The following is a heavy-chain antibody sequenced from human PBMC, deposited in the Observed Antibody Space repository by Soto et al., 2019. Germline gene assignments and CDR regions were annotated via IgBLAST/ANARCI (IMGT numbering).Heavy chain of an antibody. J-gene: IGHJ3*02. D-gene: IGHD6-13*01. CDR2: IIPIFTTT. CDR1: GGTFSNHA. Sequence: QVHLVQSGAEVKKPGSSVKVSCKASGGTFSNHAIKWVRQAPGQGLEWMGRIIPIFTTTNYAQKFQGRVTITADESTITPYMELSSLKYDDTAIYYCAREVAADGTFREDVFDIWGQWTMVTVSS. CDR3: AREVAADGTFREDVFDI. V-gene: IGHV1-69*12.